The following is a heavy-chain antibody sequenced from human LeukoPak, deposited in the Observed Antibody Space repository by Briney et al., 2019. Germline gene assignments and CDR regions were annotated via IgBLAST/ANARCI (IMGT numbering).Heavy chain of an antibody. D-gene: IGHD6-19*01. V-gene: IGHV3-21*04. J-gene: IGHJ4*02. Sequence: GGSLRLSCAASGFTFSSYSMNWVRQAPGKGLEWVSSISSSSSYIYYADSVKGRFTISRDNAKNSLYLQMNSLRADDTAVYYCAKVSSGWFLFDYWGQGTQVTVSS. CDR2: ISSSSSYI. CDR3: AKVSSGWFLFDY. CDR1: GFTFSSYS.